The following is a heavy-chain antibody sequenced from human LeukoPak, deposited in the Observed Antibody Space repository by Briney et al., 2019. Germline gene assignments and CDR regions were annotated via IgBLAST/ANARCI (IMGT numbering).Heavy chain of an antibody. CDR2: MSPNSGNT. V-gene: IGHV1-8*01. CDR1: GYTFTSYD. CDR3: ARVSFRFLEWLYVDGMDV. J-gene: IGHJ6*02. D-gene: IGHD3-3*01. Sequence: ASVKVSCKASGYTFTSYDINWVRQATGQGLEWMGWMSPNSGNTGYAQKFQGRVTMTRNTSISTAYMELSSLRSEDTAVYYCARVSFRFLEWLYVDGMDVWGQGTTVTVSS.